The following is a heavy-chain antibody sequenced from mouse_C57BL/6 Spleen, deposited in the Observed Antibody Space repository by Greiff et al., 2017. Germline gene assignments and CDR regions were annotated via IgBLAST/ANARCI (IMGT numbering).Heavy chain of an antibody. J-gene: IGHJ4*01. Sequence: EVMLVESGGGLVKPGGSLKLSCAASGFTFSDYGMHWVRQAPEKGLEWVAYISSGSSTIYYADTVKGRFTISRDNAKNTLFLQMTSLRSEDTAMYYCARRAGTRDAMDYWGQGTSVTVSS. CDR2: ISSGSSTI. D-gene: IGHD3-3*01. CDR1: GFTFSDYG. V-gene: IGHV5-17*01. CDR3: ARRAGTRDAMDY.